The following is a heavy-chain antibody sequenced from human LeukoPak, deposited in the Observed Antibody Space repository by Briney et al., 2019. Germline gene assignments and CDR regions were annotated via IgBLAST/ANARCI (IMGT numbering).Heavy chain of an antibody. Sequence: GGSLRLSCAASGFTFSSYGMHWVRQAPGKGLEWVAFIRYDGSNKYYADSVKGRFTISRDNSKNTLYLQMNSLRAEDTAVYYCAKDQSYYDSTGYRYFDYWGQGTLVTVSS. D-gene: IGHD3-22*01. V-gene: IGHV3-30*02. CDR2: IRYDGSNK. J-gene: IGHJ4*02. CDR3: AKDQSYYDSTGYRYFDY. CDR1: GFTFSSYG.